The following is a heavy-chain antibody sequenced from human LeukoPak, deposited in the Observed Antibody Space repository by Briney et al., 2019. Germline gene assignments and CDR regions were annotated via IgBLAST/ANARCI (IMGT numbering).Heavy chain of an antibody. V-gene: IGHV4-39*07. CDR2: IYYSGST. Sequence: SETLSLTCTVSGGSISSSSYYWGWIRQPPGKGLEWIGSIYYSGSTYYNPSLKSRVTISVDTSKNQFSLKLSSVTAADTAVYYCARVDSSSWYWSWNWFDPWGQGTLVTVSS. CDR3: ARVDSSSWYWSWNWFDP. J-gene: IGHJ5*02. D-gene: IGHD6-13*01. CDR1: GGSISSSSYY.